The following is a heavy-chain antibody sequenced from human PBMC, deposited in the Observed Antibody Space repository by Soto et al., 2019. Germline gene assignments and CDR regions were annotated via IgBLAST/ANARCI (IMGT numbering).Heavy chain of an antibody. CDR2: VNPNSNET. Sequence: GASVKVSCKASGYTFSSYDISWVRQASGQGLEWMGWVNPNSNETDYAQKFQGRVTMTTDTSTSTAYMELKSLRSDDTAVYDCARDIPLPNWNWWGYYYGMDVWGQGTTVTVSS. J-gene: IGHJ6*02. CDR3: ARDIPLPNWNWWGYYYGMDV. D-gene: IGHD2-8*02. CDR1: GYTFSSYD. V-gene: IGHV1-18*01.